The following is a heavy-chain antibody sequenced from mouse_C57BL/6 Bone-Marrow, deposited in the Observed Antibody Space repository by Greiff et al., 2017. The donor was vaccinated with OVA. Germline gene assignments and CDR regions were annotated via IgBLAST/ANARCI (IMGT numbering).Heavy chain of an antibody. CDR1: GYAFSSYW. Sequence: VKLQESGAELVKPGASVKISCKASGYAFSSYWMNWVKQRPGKGLEWIGQIYPGAGDTNYNGKFKGKATLTADKSSSTAYMQLSSLTSEDSAVYFCARITAQATTAWFAYWGQGTLVTVSA. J-gene: IGHJ3*01. V-gene: IGHV1-80*01. D-gene: IGHD3-2*02. CDR3: ARITAQATTAWFAY. CDR2: IYPGAGDT.